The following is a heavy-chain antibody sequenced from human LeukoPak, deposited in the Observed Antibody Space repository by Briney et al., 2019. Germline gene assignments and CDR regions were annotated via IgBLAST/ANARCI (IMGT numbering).Heavy chain of an antibody. D-gene: IGHD5-18*01. CDR3: AREGEDTAMAPDY. CDR1: GYTFTGYY. V-gene: IGHV1-46*01. J-gene: IGHJ4*02. CDR2: INPSGGSA. Sequence: GASVKVSRKASGYTFTGYYMHWVRQAPGQGLEWMGIINPSGGSASTAQRFQGRVTMTMTRDASTSTVYMELSSLRSEDTAVYYCAREGEDTAMAPDYWGQGTLVTVSS.